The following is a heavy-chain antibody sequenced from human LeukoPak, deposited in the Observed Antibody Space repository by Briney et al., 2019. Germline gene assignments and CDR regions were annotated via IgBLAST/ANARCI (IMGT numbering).Heavy chain of an antibody. CDR2: ISSSSSYI. J-gene: IGHJ3*02. D-gene: IGHD5-18*01. Sequence: SGGSLRLSCAASGFTFSSYSVSWVRQAPGKGLEWVSSISSSSSYIYYADSVKGRFTISRDNAKNSLYLQMNSLRAEDTAVYYCARVRGYSYFDAFDIWGQGTMVTVSS. CDR3: ARVRGYSYFDAFDI. V-gene: IGHV3-21*01. CDR1: GFTFSSYS.